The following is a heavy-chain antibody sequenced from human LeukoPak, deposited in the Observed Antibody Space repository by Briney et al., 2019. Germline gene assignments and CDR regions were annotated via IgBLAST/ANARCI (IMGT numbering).Heavy chain of an antibody. CDR2: IYYRGST. Sequence: SKTLSLTCTVSGGSISTYYWSWIRQHPGKGLEWIGYIYYRGSTNYNPSLKSRVTISVDTSKNQFSLKLRSVTAADTAVYYCARGDAAMNLVRNWGQGTLVTVSS. D-gene: IGHD5-18*01. CDR1: GGSISTYY. CDR3: ARGDAAMNLVRN. J-gene: IGHJ4*02. V-gene: IGHV4-59*01.